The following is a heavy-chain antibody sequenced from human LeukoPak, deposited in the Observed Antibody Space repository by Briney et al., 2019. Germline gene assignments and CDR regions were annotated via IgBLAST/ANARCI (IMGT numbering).Heavy chain of an antibody. J-gene: IGHJ5*02. D-gene: IGHD2-15*01. V-gene: IGHV4-30-4*07. CDR1: GGSISSGGYS. CDR2: IYYSGST. Sequence: PSETLSLTCAVSGGSISSGGYSWSWIRQPPGKGLEWIGYIYYSGSTYYNPSLKSRVTISVDTSKNQFSLKLGSVTAADTAVYYCARADIVVVVAATGRVVTAITGFDPWGQGTLVTVSS. CDR3: ARADIVVVVAATGRVVTAITGFDP.